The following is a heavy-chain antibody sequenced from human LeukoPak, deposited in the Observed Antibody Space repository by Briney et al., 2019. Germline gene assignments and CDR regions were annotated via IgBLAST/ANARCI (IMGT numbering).Heavy chain of an antibody. J-gene: IGHJ4*02. CDR3: AKWRWQLSEFDY. Sequence: PGGSLRLSCAASGFTFSNYWMSWVRQAPGKGLEWVANIKQDESEKYYVDSVKGRFTISRDNAKNSLYLQMNSLRAEDTAVYYCAKWRWQLSEFDYWGQGTLVTVSS. CDR2: IKQDESEK. V-gene: IGHV3-7*01. D-gene: IGHD5-24*01. CDR1: GFTFSNYW.